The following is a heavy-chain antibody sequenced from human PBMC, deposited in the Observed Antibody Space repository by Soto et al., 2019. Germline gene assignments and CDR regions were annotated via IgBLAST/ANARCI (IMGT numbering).Heavy chain of an antibody. Sequence: SLRLSCAASGFAFSTYAMHWVRQPPGKGLDWVAFISHDETKKNYADSVKGRFTIFRDNSKNTLYLQMNSLRHDDTAVYYCTAPADKALVYYFDYWGQGTLVTASS. CDR1: GFAFSTYA. CDR3: TAPADKALVYYFDY. CDR2: ISHDETKK. J-gene: IGHJ4*02. V-gene: IGHV3-30-3*01. D-gene: IGHD5-18*01.